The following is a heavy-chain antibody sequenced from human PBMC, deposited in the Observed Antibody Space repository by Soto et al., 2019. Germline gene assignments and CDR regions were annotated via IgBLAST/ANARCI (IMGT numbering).Heavy chain of an antibody. V-gene: IGHV3-7*01. CDR1: GFTFSSYW. CDR3: ARGRGTRGSGSYYFYFDY. D-gene: IGHD1-26*01. CDR2: IKQDGSEK. Sequence: GGSLRLSCAASGFTFSSYWMSWVRQAPGKGLEWVANIKQDGSEKYYVDSVKGRFTISRDNAKNSLYLQMNSLRAEDTAVYSCARGRGTRGSGSYYFYFDYWGQGTLVTVSS. J-gene: IGHJ4*02.